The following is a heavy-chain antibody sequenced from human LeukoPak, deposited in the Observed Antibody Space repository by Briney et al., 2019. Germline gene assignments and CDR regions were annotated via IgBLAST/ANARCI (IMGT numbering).Heavy chain of an antibody. Sequence: SETLSLTCTVSGGSMSSYYWSWVRQPPGKGVEWIGYIYYSGSTKYNPSLKSRVTISVDTSKNQFSLKLSSVTAADTAVYYCARARRSYRRGFDLDYWGPGTLVTVSS. V-gene: IGHV4-59*12. J-gene: IGHJ4*02. D-gene: IGHD1-26*01. CDR2: IYYSGST. CDR3: ARARRSYRRGFDLDY. CDR1: GGSMSSYY.